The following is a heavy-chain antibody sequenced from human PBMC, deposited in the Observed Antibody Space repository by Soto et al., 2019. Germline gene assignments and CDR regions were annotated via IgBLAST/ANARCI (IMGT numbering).Heavy chain of an antibody. CDR2: IFWDDDK. CDR3: AHRSRGYAYYFDQ. V-gene: IGHV2-5*02. J-gene: IGHJ4*02. CDR1: GFSLSTRGVD. Sequence: QITLKESDPTRVRPTQTLTPTWSFSGFSLSTRGVDVGWIRQPPGKALEWLALIFWDDDKWYSPSLRSRLTITEDTSKNQVVLTMTNMDPVDTATYYCAHRSRGYAYYFDQWGQGTLVTVSS. D-gene: IGHD5-12*01.